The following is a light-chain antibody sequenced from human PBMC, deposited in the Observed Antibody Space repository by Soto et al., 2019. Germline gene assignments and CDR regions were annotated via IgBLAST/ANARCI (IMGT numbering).Light chain of an antibody. V-gene: IGKV3-20*01. CDR3: QQYGITPPGYT. CDR2: GTS. J-gene: IGKJ2*01. Sequence: EIVLPQSPDTLSLSPGERATLSCRASQSVLSNYLAWYQQKPGQTPRLLIYGTSRRVTGIPHRFSGSGSGTEVALTIVNLDPEDFAMDYCQQYGITPPGYTFAQGTKLEI. CDR1: QSVLSNY.